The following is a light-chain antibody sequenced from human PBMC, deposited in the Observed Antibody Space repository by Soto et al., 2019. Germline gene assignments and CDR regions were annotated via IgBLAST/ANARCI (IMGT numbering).Light chain of an antibody. CDR3: QQYNSFSTWT. V-gene: IGKV1-5*03. J-gene: IGKJ1*01. Sequence: DIQMTQSPSTLSASVGDIVTVIFRASQSIDNWLAWYQQKPGKAPKLLIYKASTLESGVPSRFSGSGSGTEFTLTISSLQTDDFSTYYCQQYNSFSTWTFGQGTKVDIK. CDR2: KAS. CDR1: QSIDNW.